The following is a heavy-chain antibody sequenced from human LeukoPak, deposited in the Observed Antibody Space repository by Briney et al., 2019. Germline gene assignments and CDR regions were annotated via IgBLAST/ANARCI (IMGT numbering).Heavy chain of an antibody. V-gene: IGHV4-4*02. J-gene: IGHJ4*02. CDR3: ASKSYSGSYTFDY. D-gene: IGHD1-26*01. CDR1: GGSISISNW. CDR2: IYHSGST. Sequence: SGTLSLTCAVSGGSISISNWWSWVRQPPGRGLEWIGEIYHSGSTNYNPSLKSRITISVDKSKNQFSLKLSSVTAADTAMYYCASKSYSGSYTFDYWGQGTLVTVSS.